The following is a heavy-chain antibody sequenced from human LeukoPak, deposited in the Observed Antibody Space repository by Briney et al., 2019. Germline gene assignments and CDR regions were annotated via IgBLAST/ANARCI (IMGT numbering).Heavy chain of an antibody. CDR2: ISGYNGKT. V-gene: IGHV1-18*01. Sequence: ASVTVSCKASGYTFTSYGISWVRQAPGQGLEWMGWISGYNGKTKYAQKLQGRVTMTTDTSTSTAYMELRSLRSDDTAVYYCARMAYDILTGYFQPNWFDPWGQGTLVIVSS. J-gene: IGHJ5*02. D-gene: IGHD3-9*01. CDR3: ARMAYDILTGYFQPNWFDP. CDR1: GYTFTSYG.